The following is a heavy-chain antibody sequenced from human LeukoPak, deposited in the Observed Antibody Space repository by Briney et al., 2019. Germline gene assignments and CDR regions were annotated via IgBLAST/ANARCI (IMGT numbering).Heavy chain of an antibody. V-gene: IGHV1-2*02. CDR3: ARGPSTGAFDI. Sequence: ASVKVSCKASGYTFIDYYMHWLRQAPGQGLEWMGWVNPNSGGTDSAQKFQGRVTMTRDTSISTAYMELSRLTSDDTAVYYYARGPSTGAFDIWGQGTMVTVSS. CDR2: VNPNSGGT. CDR1: GYTFIDYY. J-gene: IGHJ3*02.